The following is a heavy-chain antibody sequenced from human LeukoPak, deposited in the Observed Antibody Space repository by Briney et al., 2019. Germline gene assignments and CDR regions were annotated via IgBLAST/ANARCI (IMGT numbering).Heavy chain of an antibody. Sequence: GASVKVSCKASGYTFTGYYMHWVRQAPGQGLEWMGLVDPEDGETIYAEKFQGRVTITADTSTDTAYMELSSLRSEDTAVYYCAMGRRWLQFHTEYFQHWGQGTLVTVSS. V-gene: IGHV1-69-2*01. D-gene: IGHD5-24*01. J-gene: IGHJ1*01. CDR1: GYTFTGYY. CDR2: VDPEDGET. CDR3: AMGRRWLQFHTEYFQH.